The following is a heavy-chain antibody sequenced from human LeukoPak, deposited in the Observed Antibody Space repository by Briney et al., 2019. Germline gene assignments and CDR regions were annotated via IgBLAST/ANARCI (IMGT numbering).Heavy chain of an antibody. CDR3: ARGSGSYAETKN. D-gene: IGHD1-26*01. J-gene: IGHJ4*02. CDR2: IFSGGTT. Sequence: GGSLRLSCAASGFTFSNYNMNWVRQAPGKGLEGVSVIFSGGTTYYADSVKGRFTISRDNSRNTVYLQMDSLRAENTAVYYCARGSGSYAETKNWGPGTLVTVSS. V-gene: IGHV3-53*01. CDR1: GFTFSNYN.